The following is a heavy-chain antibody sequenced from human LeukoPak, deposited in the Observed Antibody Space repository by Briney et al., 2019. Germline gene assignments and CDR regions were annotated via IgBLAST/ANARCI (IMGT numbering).Heavy chain of an antibody. CDR3: ARAISTVSGGGTLMY. V-gene: IGHV4-38-2*02. Sequence: PSETLSLTCTVSGYSISRGYYWGWTRQPPGKGLEWIGSIYHSGSTYYNPSLKSRVTISADTPKNQFSLKLSSVTAADTAVYFCARAISTVSGGGTLMYWGQRTLVTVSS. D-gene: IGHD6-19*01. CDR2: IYHSGST. J-gene: IGHJ4*02. CDR1: GYSISRGYY.